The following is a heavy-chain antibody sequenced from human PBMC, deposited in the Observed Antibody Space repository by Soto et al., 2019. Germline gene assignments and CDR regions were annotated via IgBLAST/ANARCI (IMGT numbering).Heavy chain of an antibody. Sequence: PGGSLRLSCTASGFTFGDYAMSWVRQAPGKGLEWVGFIRSKAYGGTTEYAASVKGRFTISRDDSKSIAYLQMNSLKTEDTAVYYCTRGRAVAGLAEYFQHWGQGTLVTVSS. CDR2: IRSKAYGGTT. J-gene: IGHJ1*01. D-gene: IGHD6-19*01. CDR1: GFTFGDYA. CDR3: TRGRAVAGLAEYFQH. V-gene: IGHV3-49*04.